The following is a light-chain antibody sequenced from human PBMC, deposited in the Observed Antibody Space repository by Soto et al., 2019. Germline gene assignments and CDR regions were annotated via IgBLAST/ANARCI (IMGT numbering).Light chain of an antibody. CDR1: SSDVGSYNL. CDR2: DGS. Sequence: QSALTQPASVSGSPGQSITISCTGTSSDVGSYNLVSWYQQRPGKAPKLMIYDGSKRPSGVSNRFSGSKSGNTASLTVSGLQAEDEADYYCCSYAGSTIYVVFGGGTKLTVL. J-gene: IGLJ2*01. CDR3: CSYAGSTIYVV. V-gene: IGLV2-23*01.